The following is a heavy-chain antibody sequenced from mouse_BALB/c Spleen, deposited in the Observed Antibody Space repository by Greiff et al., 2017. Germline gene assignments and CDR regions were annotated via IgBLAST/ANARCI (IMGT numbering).Heavy chain of an antibody. V-gene: IGHV3-2*02. CDR1: GYSITSDYA. Sequence: EVKLQESGPGLVKPSQSLSLTCTVTGYSITSDYAWNWIRQFPGNKLEWMGYISYSGSTSYNPSLKSRISITRDTSKNQFFLQLNSVTTEDTATYYCARGKGDYWGQGTTLTVSS. J-gene: IGHJ2*01. CDR2: ISYSGST. CDR3: ARGKGDY.